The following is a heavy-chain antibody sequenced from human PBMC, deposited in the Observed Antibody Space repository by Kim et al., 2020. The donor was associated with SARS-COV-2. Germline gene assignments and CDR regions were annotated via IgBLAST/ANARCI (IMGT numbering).Heavy chain of an antibody. Sequence: GGSLRLSCAASGFTFISNDMTWVRQAPGKGLEWVSTITGNDENTYYADSVRGRFTISRDNSKNMLFLQLNSLRAEDSAIYFCARNSGWYDWGQGILVTVSS. D-gene: IGHD6-19*01. V-gene: IGHV3-23*01. CDR1: GFTFISND. CDR3: ARNSGWYD. CDR2: ITGNDENT. J-gene: IGHJ4*02.